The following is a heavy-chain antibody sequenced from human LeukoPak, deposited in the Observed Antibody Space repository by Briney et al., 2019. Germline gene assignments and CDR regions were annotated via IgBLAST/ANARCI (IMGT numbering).Heavy chain of an antibody. D-gene: IGHD1-26*01. V-gene: IGHV4-34*01. CDR2: INHSGSP. CDR1: VGSFSGYY. J-gene: IGHJ6*02. Sequence: SETLSLTCAVYVGSFSGYYWSWIRQPPGKGLEGIGEINHSGSPKYNPSLKSRVTLSVEPSKNLFSLKLSSVTAADTAVYYCARIYIAGAGTYYYGMDVWGQETTVTVSS. CDR3: ARIYIAGAGTYYYGMDV.